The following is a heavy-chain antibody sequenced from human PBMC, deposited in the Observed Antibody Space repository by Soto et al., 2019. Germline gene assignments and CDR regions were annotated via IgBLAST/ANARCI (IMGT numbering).Heavy chain of an antibody. Sequence: GESLKISCNGSGFDFTRYWIRRVRQMPGKGLEWMGIIYPGDSDTRYSPSFQGQVTISADKSNSTAYLQWSSLKASDTAMYYCARPMTSGYYPFYYNGMDVWGQGTTVTVSS. D-gene: IGHD3-3*01. CDR3: ARPMTSGYYPFYYNGMDV. CDR2: IYPGDSDT. J-gene: IGHJ6*02. CDR1: GFDFTRYW. V-gene: IGHV5-51*01.